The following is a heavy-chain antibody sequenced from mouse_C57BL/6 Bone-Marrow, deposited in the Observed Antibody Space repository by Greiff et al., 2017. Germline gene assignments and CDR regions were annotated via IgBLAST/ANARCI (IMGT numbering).Heavy chain of an antibody. V-gene: IGHV1-69*01. CDR1: GYTFTSYW. CDR3: AIIYYGNYAAWFAY. CDR2: IDPSDSYT. J-gene: IGHJ3*01. D-gene: IGHD2-1*01. Sequence: VQLQQPGAELVMPGASVKLSCKASGYTFTSYWMHWVKQRPGQGLEWIGEIDPSDSYTNYNQKFKGKSTLTVDKSSSTAYMQLSSLTSEDSAVDYCAIIYYGNYAAWFAYGGQGTLVTVSA.